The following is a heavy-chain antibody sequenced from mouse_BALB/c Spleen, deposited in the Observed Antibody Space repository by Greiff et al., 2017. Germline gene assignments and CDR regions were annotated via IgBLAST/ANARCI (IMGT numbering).Heavy chain of an antibody. J-gene: IGHJ2*01. CDR1: GFTFSSYG. Sequence: DVHLVESGGDLVKPGGSLKLSCAASGFTFSSYGMSWVRQTPDKRLEWVATISSGGSFTYYPDSVKGRFTISRDNAKNTLYLEMSSLKSEDTAMYYCARHEGANNYGYFDYWGQGTTLTVSS. CDR2: ISSGGSFT. CDR3: ARHEGANNYGYFDY. V-gene: IGHV5-6*01. D-gene: IGHD1-1*01.